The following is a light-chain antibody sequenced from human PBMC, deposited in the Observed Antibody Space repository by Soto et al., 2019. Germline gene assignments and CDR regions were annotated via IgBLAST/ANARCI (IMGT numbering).Light chain of an antibody. Sequence: DIQMTQSPSSLSAPLGGRVPITCRASQGIRKDLGWYQQKPGKAPKPLIYAGSSLQRGVPSTGSGSGSGKKFPLTIGGRQPEDFATYYCLQHNSYPLPFGQGTKV. CDR1: QGIRKD. J-gene: IGKJ1*01. V-gene: IGKV1-17*01. CDR2: AGS. CDR3: LQHNSYPLP.